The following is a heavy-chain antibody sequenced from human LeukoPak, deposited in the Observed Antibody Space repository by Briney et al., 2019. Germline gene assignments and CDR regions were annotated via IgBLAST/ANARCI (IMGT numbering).Heavy chain of an antibody. CDR1: GYTFTGYY. CDR2: INPNSGGT. CDR3: ARGFWSGYQRWRV. Sequence: GASVKVSCKASGYTFTGYYMHWVRQAPGQGLEWMGWINPNSGGTNYAQKFQGRVTMTRNTSISTAYMELSSLRSEDTAVYYCARGFWSGYQRWRVWGQGTTVTVSS. D-gene: IGHD3-3*01. J-gene: IGHJ6*02. V-gene: IGHV1-2*02.